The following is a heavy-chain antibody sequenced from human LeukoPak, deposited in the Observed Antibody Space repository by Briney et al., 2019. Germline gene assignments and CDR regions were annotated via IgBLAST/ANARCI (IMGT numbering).Heavy chain of an antibody. J-gene: IGHJ6*04. D-gene: IGHD3-10*02. CDR2: IYYSGST. V-gene: IGHV4-31*03. CDR3: ARNGRGVRGVIMNYYYGMDV. Sequence: NPSQTLSLTCTVSGGSISSGGYYWSWIRQHPGKGLEWIGYIYYSGSTYYNPSLKSRVTISVDTSKNQFSLKLSSVTAADTAVYYCARNGRGVRGVIMNYYYGMDVWGNGTTVTVSS. CDR1: GGSISSGGYY.